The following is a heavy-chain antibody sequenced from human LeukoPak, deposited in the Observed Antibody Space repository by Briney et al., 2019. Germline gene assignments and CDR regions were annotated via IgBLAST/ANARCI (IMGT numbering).Heavy chain of an antibody. CDR3: ARASITMVRGVIFS. J-gene: IGHJ5*02. CDR2: ISSSSSYI. V-gene: IGHV3-21*01. D-gene: IGHD3-10*01. Sequence: GGSLRLSCAASGFTFSNYTMNWVRQAPGKGLEWVSSISSSSSYIYYADSVKGRFTISRDNAKNSLYLQMNSLRAEDTAVYYCARASITMVRGVIFSWGQGTLVTVSS. CDR1: GFTFSNYT.